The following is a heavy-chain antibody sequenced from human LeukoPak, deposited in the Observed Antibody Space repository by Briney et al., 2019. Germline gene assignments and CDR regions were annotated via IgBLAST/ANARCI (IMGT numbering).Heavy chain of an antibody. Sequence: GASVKVSCKASGYTFTSYYMHWVRQALGQGLEWMGLINPTGGSTGYAQKFQGRVTMTRDMSTSTDYMELSSLRSEDTAIYYCARARGSVQTYWFDPWGQGTLVTVSS. D-gene: IGHD3-10*01. CDR3: ARARGSVQTYWFDP. V-gene: IGHV1-46*01. J-gene: IGHJ5*02. CDR1: GYTFTSYY. CDR2: INPTGGST.